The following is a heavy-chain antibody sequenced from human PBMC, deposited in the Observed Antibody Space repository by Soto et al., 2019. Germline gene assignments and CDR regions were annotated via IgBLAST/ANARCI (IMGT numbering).Heavy chain of an antibody. CDR2: FSYSGVT. CDR3: VSGYDFYFMF. CDR1: GDSISNFY. D-gene: IGHD6-25*01. Sequence: PSETLSLTCTVSGDSISNFYWSGIRQPPGKGLEWIGYFSYSGVTKYNPSPKSRVTISADTSKNQFSLKLTSATAADTAVYYCVSGYDFYFMFWGQGTLVTVSS. J-gene: IGHJ4*02. V-gene: IGHV4-59*01.